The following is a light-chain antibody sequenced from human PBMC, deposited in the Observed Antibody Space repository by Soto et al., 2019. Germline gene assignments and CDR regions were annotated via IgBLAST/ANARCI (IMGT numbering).Light chain of an antibody. CDR3: QQSHSTRT. J-gene: IGKJ1*01. CDR2: AAS. CDR1: QSISSY. V-gene: IGKV1-39*01. Sequence: DIHMTQSPSSLSSSVGDRVTITCLASQSISSYLNWYQQKPGKAPKRLIYAASSLQSGVPSIFSGSGSGTDFTLTISSLQPEDSANHYCQQSHSTRTFGQGTKVDIK.